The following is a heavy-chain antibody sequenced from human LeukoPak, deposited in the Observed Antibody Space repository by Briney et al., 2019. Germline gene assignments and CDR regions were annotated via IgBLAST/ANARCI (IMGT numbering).Heavy chain of an antibody. CDR2: IIPILGIA. Sequence: ASVKVSCKASGGTFSIYAISGVRQDPGQGLEWMGRIIPILGIANYAQKFQGRVTITADKSTSTAYMELSSLRSEDTAVYYCARDKYYGSGSYKEYDYWGQGTLVTVSS. J-gene: IGHJ4*02. CDR3: ARDKYYGSGSYKEYDY. V-gene: IGHV1-69*04. CDR1: GGTFSIYA. D-gene: IGHD3-10*01.